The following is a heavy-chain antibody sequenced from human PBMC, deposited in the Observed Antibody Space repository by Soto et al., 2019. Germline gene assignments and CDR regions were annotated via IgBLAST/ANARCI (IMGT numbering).Heavy chain of an antibody. CDR3: ARDPAYYDILYYFDY. Sequence: QVQLVESGGGVVQPGRSLRLSCAASGFTFSSYAMHWVRQAPGKGLEWVAVISYDGSNKYYADSVKGRFTISRDNSKNTLYLQMNSLRAEDTAVHYCARDPAYYDILYYFDYWGQGTLVTVSS. V-gene: IGHV3-30-3*01. CDR2: ISYDGSNK. CDR1: GFTFSSYA. J-gene: IGHJ4*02. D-gene: IGHD3-9*01.